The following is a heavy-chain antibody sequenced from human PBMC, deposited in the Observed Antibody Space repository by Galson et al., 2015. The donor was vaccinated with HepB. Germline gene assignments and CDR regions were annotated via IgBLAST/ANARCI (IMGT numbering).Heavy chain of an antibody. J-gene: IGHJ4*02. V-gene: IGHV1-2*02. D-gene: IGHD2-2*01. CDR2: INPNSGGT. CDR1: GYTFTGYY. Sequence: SVKVSCKASGYTFTGYYMHWVRQAPGQGLEWMGGINPNSGGTNYAQKFQGRVTMTRDTSISTAYMELSRLRSDDTAVYYCAKYCSSTSCGYPFVGFDYWGQGTLVTVSS. CDR3: AKYCSSTSCGYPFVGFDY.